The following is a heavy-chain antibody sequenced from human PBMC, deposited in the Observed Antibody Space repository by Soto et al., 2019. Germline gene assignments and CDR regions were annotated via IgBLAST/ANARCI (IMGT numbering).Heavy chain of an antibody. CDR1: GYTFSNYD. Sequence: QVQLVQSGAELKKPGASVKVSCKASGYTFSNYDMNWVRQATGQGPEWIGWVNPNNGETGYAQKFQVRVTLTTDISTTTAYMELTSLRSEDTAIYYCAKVSRKGSAIDFDYWGQGTLITVSS. J-gene: IGHJ4*02. D-gene: IGHD3-10*01. CDR2: VNPNNGET. CDR3: AKVSRKGSAIDFDY. V-gene: IGHV1-8*01.